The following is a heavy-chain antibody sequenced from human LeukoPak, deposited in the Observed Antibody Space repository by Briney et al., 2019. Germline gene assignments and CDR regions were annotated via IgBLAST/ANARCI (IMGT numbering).Heavy chain of an antibody. J-gene: IGHJ4*02. Sequence: GASVKVSCKASGYTFTPYSINWVRQAPGQGLEWMGWINTNTGNPTYAQAFTGRFVFSLDTSVSTAYLQISSLEAEDTAVYYCTRDASTINFDYWGQGTLVTVSS. CDR3: TRDASTINFDY. V-gene: IGHV7-4-1*02. CDR1: GYTFTPYS. D-gene: IGHD3-3*01. CDR2: INTNTGNP.